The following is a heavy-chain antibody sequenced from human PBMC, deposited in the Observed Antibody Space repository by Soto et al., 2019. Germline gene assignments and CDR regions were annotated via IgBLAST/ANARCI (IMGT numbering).Heavy chain of an antibody. V-gene: IGHV1-69*01. D-gene: IGHD6-13*01. J-gene: IGHJ6*02. CDR3: ARLAYSSWDHYYYYYGMDV. Sequence: QVQLVQSGAEVKKPGSSVKVSCKASGGTFSSYAISWVRQAPGQGLEWMGGIIPIFGTANYAQKFQGRVTITADESTSTAYMELSSLRSEDTAVYYCARLAYSSWDHYYYYYGMDVWGQGTTVTVSS. CDR1: GGTFSSYA. CDR2: IIPIFGTA.